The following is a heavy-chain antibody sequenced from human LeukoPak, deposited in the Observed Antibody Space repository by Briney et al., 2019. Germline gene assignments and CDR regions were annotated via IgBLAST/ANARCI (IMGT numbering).Heavy chain of an antibody. D-gene: IGHD2-15*01. CDR1: GGSISSSSYY. CDR3: ARRRRGSSGSGPFDY. Sequence: SETLSLTCTVSGGSISSSSYYWGWIRQPPGKGLEWIGSIYYSGSTNYNPSLKSRVTISVDTSKNQFSLKLSSVTAADTAVYYCARRRRGSSGSGPFDYWGQGTLVTVSS. CDR2: IYYSGST. J-gene: IGHJ4*02. V-gene: IGHV4-39*07.